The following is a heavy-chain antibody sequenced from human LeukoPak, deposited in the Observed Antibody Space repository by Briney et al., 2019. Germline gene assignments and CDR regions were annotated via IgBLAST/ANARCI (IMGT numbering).Heavy chain of an antibody. J-gene: IGHJ4*02. Sequence: GESLKISCKGYGYSFTSYWIIWVRQMPGKGLEWMGRIDPSDSYTNYGPSLQGHVTISADKSISAAYLQWSNLKASDTAMYYCARARGDHYSFDYWGQGTLVTVSS. CDR3: ARARGDHYSFDY. CDR1: GYSFTSYW. CDR2: IDPSDSYT. D-gene: IGHD3-10*01. V-gene: IGHV5-10-1*01.